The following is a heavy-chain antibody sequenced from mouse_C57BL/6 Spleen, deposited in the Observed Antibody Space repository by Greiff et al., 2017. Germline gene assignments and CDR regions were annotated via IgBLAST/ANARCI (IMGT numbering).Heavy chain of an antibody. CDR1: GYTFTSYW. V-gene: IGHV1-64*01. J-gene: IGHJ2*01. D-gene: IGHD2-4*01. Sequence: QVQLKQPGAELVKPGASVKLSCKASGYTFTSYWMHWVKQRPGQGLEWIGMIHPNSGSTNYNEKFKSKATLTVDKSSSTAYMQLSSLTSEDAAVYYCVSQLRDDCDYWGQGTTLTVSS. CDR3: VSQLRDDCDY. CDR2: IHPNSGST.